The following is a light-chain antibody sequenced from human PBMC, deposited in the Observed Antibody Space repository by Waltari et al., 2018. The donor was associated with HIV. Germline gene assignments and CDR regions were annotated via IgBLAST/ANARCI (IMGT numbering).Light chain of an antibody. Sequence: SNVLTQPPSVSVAPGPTARITCGGTHIGSKIVPWYPQKPGQAPVVVVFDDSDRPSGIPERFAGSNSANTATLTISTVEAGDEADYYCQVWDSRRDWVFGGGTKLTVL. J-gene: IGLJ3*02. CDR1: HIGSKI. CDR2: DDS. V-gene: IGLV3-21*02. CDR3: QVWDSRRDWV.